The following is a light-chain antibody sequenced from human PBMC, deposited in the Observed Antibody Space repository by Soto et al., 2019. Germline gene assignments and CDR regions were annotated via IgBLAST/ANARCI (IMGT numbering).Light chain of an antibody. CDR3: QHYNNWPYT. CDR2: GAS. Sequence: EIVMTQSPATLSVSPGERATLSCRASQSVSSNLAWYQQKPGQAPRLLIYGASTRVTGIPARFSGSGSGTEFTLTINSLQSEDFAIYYCQHYNNWPYTFGHGTKLEIK. J-gene: IGKJ2*01. V-gene: IGKV3-15*01. CDR1: QSVSSN.